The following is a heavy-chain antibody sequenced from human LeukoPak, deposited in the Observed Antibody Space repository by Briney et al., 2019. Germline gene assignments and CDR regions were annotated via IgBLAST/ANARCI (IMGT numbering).Heavy chain of an antibody. CDR2: INSDGSTT. V-gene: IGHV3-74*01. J-gene: IGHJ4*02. D-gene: IGHD5-18*01. CDR3: ARDRYNFDY. CDR1: GFTFSSYW. Sequence: LPGGSLRLSCAVSGFTFSSYWMQWVRQAPGKGLVWVSRINSDGSTTNYADSVRGRFTISRDNAQNTLYLQMTSLGAEDTAMYYCARDRYNFDYWGQGTLVTVSS.